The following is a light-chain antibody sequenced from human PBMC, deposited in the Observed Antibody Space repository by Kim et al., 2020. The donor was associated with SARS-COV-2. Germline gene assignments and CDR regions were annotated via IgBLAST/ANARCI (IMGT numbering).Light chain of an antibody. Sequence: TLKHTCTLGNRHHSCAIAWPQQQPGKGPLYLMKVNSDGSHSKGDGIPDRFSGSSSGAERYLTISSLQSDDEADYYCQTWGPGIRVFGGGTQLTVL. CDR3: QTWGPGIRV. CDR1: NRHHSCA. V-gene: IGLV4-69*01. J-gene: IGLJ3*02. CDR2: VNSDGSH.